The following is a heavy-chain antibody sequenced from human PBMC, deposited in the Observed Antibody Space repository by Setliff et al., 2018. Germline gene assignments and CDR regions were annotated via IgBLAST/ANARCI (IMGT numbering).Heavy chain of an antibody. CDR1: GFTFDDFG. CDR2: INRNGGRI. J-gene: IGHJ4*02. Sequence: GGSLRLSCAASGFTFDDFGMSWVRQAPGKGLEWVSGINRNGGRISYADSAKGRFTVSRDNAKNSLSLQMNSLRAEDTALYYCAREGDSGYSDHWGQGTLVTVSS. CDR3: AREGDSGYSDH. V-gene: IGHV3-20*04. D-gene: IGHD5-12*01.